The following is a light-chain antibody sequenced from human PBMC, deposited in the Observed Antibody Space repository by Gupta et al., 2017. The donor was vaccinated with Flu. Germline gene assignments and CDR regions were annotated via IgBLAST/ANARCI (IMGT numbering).Light chain of an antibody. Sequence: EIVLTQSPGTLSLSPGERATLSCRASQSVSSSYLAWYQQEPGQAPRLLIYGASSRATGLPDRFSGSGSGTDFTLTISRLEPEDFAVYYCQQEGSSPVEFGQGTKVEIK. CDR1: QSVSSSY. CDR2: GAS. V-gene: IGKV3-20*01. J-gene: IGKJ1*01. CDR3: QQEGSSPVE.